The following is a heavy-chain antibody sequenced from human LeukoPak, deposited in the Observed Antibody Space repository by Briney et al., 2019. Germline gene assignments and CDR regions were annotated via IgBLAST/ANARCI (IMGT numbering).Heavy chain of an antibody. V-gene: IGHV4-31*03. CDR1: GVSISSGGYY. CDR2: IYDSGST. J-gene: IGHJ4*02. CDR3: ASYCSGGSCRIDY. Sequence: SQTLSLTCTVSGVSISSGGYYWSWIRQHPGKGLEWIGYIYDSGSTYYNPSLKSRVTISVDTSKNQFSLKLSSVTAADTAVYYCASYCSGGSCRIDYWGQGTLVTVS. D-gene: IGHD2-15*01.